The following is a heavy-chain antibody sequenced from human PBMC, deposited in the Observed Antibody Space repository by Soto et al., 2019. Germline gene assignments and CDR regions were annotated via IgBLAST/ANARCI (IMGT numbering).Heavy chain of an antibody. J-gene: IGHJ6*02. Sequence: PGESLKISCKGSGYSFTNYWIVWVRQMPGKGLEWMGIIYPGDSDTRYSPSFQGQVTISADKSISTAYLQWSSLKASDTAMYYCARRFDFWSGSGSYYYGLDVWGQGTTVTVPS. V-gene: IGHV5-51*01. CDR1: GYSFTNYW. CDR2: IYPGDSDT. CDR3: ARRFDFWSGSGSYYYGLDV. D-gene: IGHD3-3*01.